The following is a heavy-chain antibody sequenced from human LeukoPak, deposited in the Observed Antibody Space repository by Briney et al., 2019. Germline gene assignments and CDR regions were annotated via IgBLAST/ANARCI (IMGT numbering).Heavy chain of an antibody. CDR2: IYHSGTT. CDR3: ARDSITILGNFDY. Sequence: PSETLSLTCTVSGYSISSGYYWGWIRQPPGKGLEWIGTIYHSGTTYYNPSLKSPVTISVDTSKNQFSLKLTSLTAADTAVYYCARDSITILGNFDYWGQGALVTVSS. D-gene: IGHD3-3*01. V-gene: IGHV4-38-2*02. CDR1: GYSISSGYY. J-gene: IGHJ4*02.